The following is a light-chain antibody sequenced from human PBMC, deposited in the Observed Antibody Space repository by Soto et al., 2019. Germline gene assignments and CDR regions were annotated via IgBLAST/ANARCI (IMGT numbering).Light chain of an antibody. CDR3: QQYNNWPPWT. CDR1: QGVSSN. V-gene: IGKV3-15*01. CDR2: GAS. Sequence: EIVMTQSPSTLSVSPGERATLSCRASQGVSSNFAWYQQKPGQAPRLLIYGASTRATGIPARFSGSGSGTEFTLTISSLQSEDSAVYYCQQYNNWPPWTFGQGTKVDIK. J-gene: IGKJ1*01.